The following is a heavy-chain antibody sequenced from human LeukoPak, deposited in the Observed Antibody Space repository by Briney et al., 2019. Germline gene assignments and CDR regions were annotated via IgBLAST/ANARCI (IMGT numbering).Heavy chain of an antibody. CDR3: AKSLGYCRGGSCYP. CDR1: GFTFSSSG. D-gene: IGHD2-15*01. Sequence: GGTLRLSCAASGFTFSSSGMHWVRRAPGKGLEWVASIRSDGSNKNYADSVKGRFTISRDNSKNTLYLEMSSLRPEDTAIYSCAKSLGYCRGGSCYPWGQGTLVTVSS. CDR2: IRSDGSNK. V-gene: IGHV3-30*02. J-gene: IGHJ5*02.